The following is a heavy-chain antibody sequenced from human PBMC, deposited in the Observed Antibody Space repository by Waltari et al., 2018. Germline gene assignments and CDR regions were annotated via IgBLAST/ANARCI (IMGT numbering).Heavy chain of an antibody. CDR1: GFTFSSYS. Sequence: EVQLVESGGGLVQPGGSLRLSCAASGFTFSSYSMNWVRQAPGKGLEWVSYISSSSSTIYYADSVKGRFTISRDNAKNSLYLQMNSLRAEDTAVYYCASGSYYYDSSGPPPWGQGTLVTVSS. J-gene: IGHJ5*02. CDR2: ISSSSSTI. V-gene: IGHV3-48*01. D-gene: IGHD3-22*01. CDR3: ASGSYYYDSSGPPP.